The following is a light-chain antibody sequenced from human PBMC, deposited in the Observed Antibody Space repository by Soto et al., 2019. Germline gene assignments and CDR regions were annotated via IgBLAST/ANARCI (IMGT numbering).Light chain of an antibody. V-gene: IGKV3-20*01. Sequence: DIVLTQSPGTLSLSPGERATLSCRASQTISDNYLAWYQQKPGQSPRLLISGASIRAPGIPDRFSGSRSETDVTLTLSRQEREEFAFYYGQQYGSSPANSFGPGTKVDIK. CDR3: QQYGSSPANS. J-gene: IGKJ3*01. CDR1: QTISDNY. CDR2: GAS.